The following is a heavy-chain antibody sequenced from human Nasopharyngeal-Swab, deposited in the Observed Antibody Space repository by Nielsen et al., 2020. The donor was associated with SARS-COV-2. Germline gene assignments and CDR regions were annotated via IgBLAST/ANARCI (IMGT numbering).Heavy chain of an antibody. Sequence: ASVTVSCKASGYTFANYGFSWVRQAPGQGLEWMGWISIHNGNTNYAQKLQGRVTMTTDTSTSTAYMELRSLRSGDKAVYYCARFVYSTCWYSLDYWGQGTLVTVSS. J-gene: IGHJ4*02. CDR1: GYTFANYG. CDR2: ISIHNGNT. CDR3: ARFVYSTCWYSLDY. V-gene: IGHV1-18*01. D-gene: IGHD6-19*01.